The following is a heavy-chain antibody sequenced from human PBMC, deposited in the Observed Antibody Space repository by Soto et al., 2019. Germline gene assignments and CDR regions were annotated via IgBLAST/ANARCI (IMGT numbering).Heavy chain of an antibody. CDR1: GYTFTSCY. V-gene: IGHV1-8*01. CDR2: MNPNTGNS. CDR3: ARRAETNGWNGFGADKYYFDF. D-gene: IGHD1-1*01. J-gene: IGHJ4*02. Sequence: ASVNVSCKSSGYTFTSCYIYWVRRATGQGLECMGWMNPNTGNSVYAQKFQGRVTMTSDTSISTAHMELSSLRSEDTAVYYCARRAETNGWNGFGADKYYFDFWGQGTLVTVSS.